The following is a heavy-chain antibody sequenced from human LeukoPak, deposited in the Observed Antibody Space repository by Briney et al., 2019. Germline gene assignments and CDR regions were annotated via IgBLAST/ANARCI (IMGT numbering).Heavy chain of an antibody. CDR2: INWNGGST. J-gene: IGHJ4*02. CDR3: ARAHTYSSSWYLDY. V-gene: IGHV3-20*04. Sequence: GGSLRLSCAASGFXFDXXXXXWVXXXPXKXXEXVXGINWNGGSTGYADSVKGRFTISRDNAKNSLYLQMNSLRAEDTALYYCARAHTYSSSWYLDYWGQGTLVTVSS. CDR1: GFXFDXXX. D-gene: IGHD6-13*01.